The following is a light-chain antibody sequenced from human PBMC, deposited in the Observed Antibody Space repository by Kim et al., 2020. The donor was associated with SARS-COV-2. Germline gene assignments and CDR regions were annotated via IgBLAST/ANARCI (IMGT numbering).Light chain of an antibody. CDR2: GAS. J-gene: IGKJ2*01. Sequence: VLTQSPGTLSLSPGERATLSCRASQRVSSRYIAWYQQRPGQAPRLLIYGASNRATGITDRFSGSGSGTDFTLTISRLEPEDFVVYYCQQNGASLYTFGQGTKVDIK. V-gene: IGKV3-20*01. CDR1: QRVSSRY. CDR3: QQNGASLYT.